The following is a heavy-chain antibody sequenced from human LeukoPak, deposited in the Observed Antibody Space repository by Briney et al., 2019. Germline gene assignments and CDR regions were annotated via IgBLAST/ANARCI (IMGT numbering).Heavy chain of an antibody. J-gene: IGHJ3*02. V-gene: IGHV3-43*02. Sequence: GGSLRLSCAASGFTFDDYAMHWVRQAPGKGLEWVSLISGDGGSTYYADSVKGRFTISRDNSKNSLYLQMNSLRTEDTALYYCAKDRGYSSSSYAFDIWGQGTMVTVSS. CDR2: ISGDGGST. CDR3: AKDRGYSSSSYAFDI. D-gene: IGHD6-6*01. CDR1: GFTFDDYA.